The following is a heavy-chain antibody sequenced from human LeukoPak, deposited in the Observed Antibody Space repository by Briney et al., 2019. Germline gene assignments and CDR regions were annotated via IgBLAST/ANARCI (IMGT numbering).Heavy chain of an antibody. V-gene: IGHV1-2*02. Sequence: ASVKVSCKASGGTFSSYAISWVRQAPGQGLEWMGWIDPKSGGTKYAQKFQGRVTMTRDMSINTAYMDLRRLKSDDTAVYYCVRDMDRGQWLVRPYNWGQGTLVTVSS. CDR3: VRDMDRGQWLVRPYN. D-gene: IGHD6-19*01. CDR1: GGTFSSYA. CDR2: IDPKSGGT. J-gene: IGHJ4*02.